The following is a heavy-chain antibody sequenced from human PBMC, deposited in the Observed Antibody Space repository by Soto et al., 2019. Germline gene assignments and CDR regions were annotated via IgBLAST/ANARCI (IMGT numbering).Heavy chain of an antibody. CDR3: ARVLLKMTTVINYYYYGMDV. Sequence: GGSLRLSCAASGFTFSSYAMHWVRQAPGKGLEWVAVISYDGSNKYYADSVKGRFTISRDNSKNTLYLQMNSLRAEDTAVYYCARVLLKMTTVINYYYYGMDVWGQGTTVTVSS. CDR1: GFTFSSYA. V-gene: IGHV3-30-3*01. CDR2: ISYDGSNK. J-gene: IGHJ6*02. D-gene: IGHD4-17*01.